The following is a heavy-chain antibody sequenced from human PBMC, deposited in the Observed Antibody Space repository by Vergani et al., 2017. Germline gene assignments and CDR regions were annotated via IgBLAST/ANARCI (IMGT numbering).Heavy chain of an antibody. V-gene: IGHV3-9*01. CDR1: GFTFDDYA. D-gene: IGHD6-19*01. Sequence: EVQLVESGGGLVQPGRSLRLSCAASGFTFDDYAMHWVRQAPGKGLEWVSGISWNSGSIGYADSVKGRFTISRDNAKNSLYLQMNSLRAEDTALYYCAKEAVAGTYFDYWGHGTLVTVSS. CDR2: ISWNSGSI. J-gene: IGHJ4*01. CDR3: AKEAVAGTYFDY.